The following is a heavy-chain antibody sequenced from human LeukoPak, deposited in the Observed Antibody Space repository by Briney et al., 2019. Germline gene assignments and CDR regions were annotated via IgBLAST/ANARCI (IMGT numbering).Heavy chain of an antibody. CDR2: IYNSGST. V-gene: IGHV4-59*01. J-gene: IGHJ3*02. CDR3: ACLTTADAFDI. Sequence: ASETLSLTCTVSGGSISSYYWSWIRQPPGKGLEWIGYIYNSGSTNYNPSLKSRVTISVDTSKNQFSLKLSSVTAADTAVYYCACLTTADAFDIWGQGTMVTVSS. CDR1: GGSISSYY. D-gene: IGHD3-22*01.